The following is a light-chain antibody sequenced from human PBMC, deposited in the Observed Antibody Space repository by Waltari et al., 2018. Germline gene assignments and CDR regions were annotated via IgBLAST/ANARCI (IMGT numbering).Light chain of an antibody. V-gene: IGLV2-14*01. J-gene: IGLJ3*02. Sequence: QSALTQPASVSGSPGQSITISCTGTSSDVRAYDYVSWYQQKPGKAPQLIIYEVRDRPPGVPKRFSGDKSGYTAFLTISGLQAEDEADYYCTSYTTSRTWVFGGGTKLTVL. CDR2: EVR. CDR1: SSDVRAYDY. CDR3: TSYTTSRTWV.